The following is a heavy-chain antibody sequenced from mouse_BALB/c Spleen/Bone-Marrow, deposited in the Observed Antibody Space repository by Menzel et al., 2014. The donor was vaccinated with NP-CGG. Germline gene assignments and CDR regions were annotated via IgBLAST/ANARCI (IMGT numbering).Heavy chain of an antibody. CDR2: IHPNTDNT. D-gene: IGHD2-14*01. CDR3: ARHHRYAYYFDY. CDR1: GYTFTSSW. Sequence: VQLQQSGSVLVRPGASVKLSCKASGYTFTSSWMHWAKQRPGQGLEWIGEIHPNTDNTNYDEKFKGKATPTVDTSSSTAYVDLSSLTSEDSAVYYCARHHRYAYYFDYWGQGTTLTVSS. V-gene: IGHV1S130*01. J-gene: IGHJ2*01.